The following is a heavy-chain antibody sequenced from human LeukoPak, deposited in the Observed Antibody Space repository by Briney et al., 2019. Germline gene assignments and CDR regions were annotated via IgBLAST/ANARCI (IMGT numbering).Heavy chain of an antibody. Sequence: PGRSLRLSCAASGFTFSSYGMHWVRQAPGKGLAWVAVISYDGSNKYYADSVKGRFTISRDNSKNTLYLQMNSLRAEDTAVYYCARDGSFYGDYTYYFDYWGQGTLVTVSS. CDR3: ARDGSFYGDYTYYFDY. CDR1: GFTFSSYG. J-gene: IGHJ4*02. D-gene: IGHD4-17*01. CDR2: ISYDGSNK. V-gene: IGHV3-30*03.